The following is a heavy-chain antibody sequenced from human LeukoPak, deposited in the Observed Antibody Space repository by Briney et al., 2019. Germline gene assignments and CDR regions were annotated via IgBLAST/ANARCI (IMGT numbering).Heavy chain of an antibody. V-gene: IGHV4-34*01. CDR3: ARGGRNCRSSSCYEPIRFVEGFTTENSWFEP. CDR2: INHSGST. CDR1: GGSFSGYY. Sequence: PSETLSLTCAVYGGSFSGYYWSWIRQPPGKGLEWIGEINHSGSTNYNPSLKSRVTISVDTSKNQFSLKLSSVTAADTAVYYCARGGRNCRSSSCYEPIRFVEGFTTENSWFEPWGEGTLVTVSS. D-gene: IGHD2-2*01. J-gene: IGHJ5*02.